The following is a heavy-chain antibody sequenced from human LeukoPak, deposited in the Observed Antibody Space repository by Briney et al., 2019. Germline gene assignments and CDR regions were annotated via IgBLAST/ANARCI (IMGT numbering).Heavy chain of an antibody. CDR1: GYTFLNFG. V-gene: IGHV1-18*01. Sequence: ASVKVSCKASGYTFLNFGISWVRQAPGQGPEWMGWISVYNGGTNFAEKFQDRVTLTTDTVNTAYMELRSLKSDDTAVYYCARVMVRGVIGAFDIWGQGTMVTVSS. D-gene: IGHD3-10*01. CDR3: ARVMVRGVIGAFDI. J-gene: IGHJ3*02. CDR2: ISVYNGGT.